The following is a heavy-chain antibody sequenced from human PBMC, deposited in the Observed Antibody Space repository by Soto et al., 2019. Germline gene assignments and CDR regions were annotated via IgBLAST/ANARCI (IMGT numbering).Heavy chain of an antibody. J-gene: IGHJ6*02. Sequence: PSETLSLTCAVYGGSFSGYYWSWIRQPPGKGLEWIGEINHSGSTSYNPSLKSRVTISVDTSKNQFSLKLSSVTAADTAVYYCARGRRQYDILTGYYYYYGMDVWGQGTTVTVSS. V-gene: IGHV4-34*01. D-gene: IGHD3-9*01. CDR3: ARGRRQYDILTGYYYYYGMDV. CDR2: INHSGST. CDR1: GGSFSGYY.